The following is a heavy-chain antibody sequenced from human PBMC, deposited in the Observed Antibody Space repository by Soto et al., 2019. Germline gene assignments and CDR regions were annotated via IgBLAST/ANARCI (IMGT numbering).Heavy chain of an antibody. CDR1: GFTFSSYA. CDR3: AKDYSTVTTDPLSVVLFDY. J-gene: IGHJ4*02. D-gene: IGHD4-17*01. CDR2: ITSDGRT. Sequence: RLSCAASGFTFSSYAMSWVRQAPGKGLEWVSIITSDGRTYYADSVKGRFTISRDNSKNTVYLQMNSLRAEDTAVYYCAKDYSTVTTDPLSVVLFDYWGQGALVTVSS. V-gene: IGHV3-23*01.